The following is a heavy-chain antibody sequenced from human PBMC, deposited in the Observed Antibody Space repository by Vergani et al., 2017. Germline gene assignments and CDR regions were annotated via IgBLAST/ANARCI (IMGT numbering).Heavy chain of an antibody. CDR3: ARDFVSSGYIAGGYYFDY. Sequence: QVQLQESGPGLVKPSETLSLTCAVSGYSISSGYYWGWIRQPPGKGLEWIGSIYHSGSTYYNPSLKSRVTISVDTSKNQFSLKLSSVTAADTAVYYCARDFVSSGYIAGGYYFDYWGQGTLVTVSS. CDR2: IYHSGST. D-gene: IGHD3-22*01. CDR1: GYSISSGYY. J-gene: IGHJ4*02. V-gene: IGHV4-38-2*02.